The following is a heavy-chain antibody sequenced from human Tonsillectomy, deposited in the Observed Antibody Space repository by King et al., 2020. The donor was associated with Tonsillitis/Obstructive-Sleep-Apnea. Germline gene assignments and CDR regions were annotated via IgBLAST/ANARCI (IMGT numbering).Heavy chain of an antibody. V-gene: IGHV3-15*07. Sequence: VQLVESGGGLVKPGGSLRLSCAASGFTFDNAWMNWVRQAPGKGLEWVGRIKSKSDGGTTDYAAPVKGRFSISRDDSNNTLYLQMKSLKNEDTAVYYCASFAAYSSSWGFEYYYGMDVWGQGTTVTVSS. CDR2: IKSKSDGGTT. CDR3: ASFAAYSSSWGFEYYYGMDV. J-gene: IGHJ6*02. D-gene: IGHD6-13*01. CDR1: GFTFDNAW.